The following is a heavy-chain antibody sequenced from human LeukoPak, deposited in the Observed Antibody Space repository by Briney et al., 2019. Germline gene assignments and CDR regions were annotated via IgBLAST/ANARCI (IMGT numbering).Heavy chain of an antibody. CDR2: VYPGDSDT. Sequence: GESLKISCQGSGYSFTSYWIGWGRRMPGKGLEWMGIVYPGDSDTRNSPSFQGQVTISADKSISTAYLQWSSLKASDTAMYYCARRGSYGYYFDPWGQGTLVTVSS. CDR3: ARRGSYGYYFDP. J-gene: IGHJ5*02. V-gene: IGHV5-51*01. CDR1: GYSFTSYW. D-gene: IGHD5-18*01.